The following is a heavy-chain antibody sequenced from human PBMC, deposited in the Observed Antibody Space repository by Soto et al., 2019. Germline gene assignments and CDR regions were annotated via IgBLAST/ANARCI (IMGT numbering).Heavy chain of an antibody. CDR3: AKPLSYYYYDSSGYRDY. D-gene: IGHD3-22*01. J-gene: IGHJ4*02. Sequence: GSLRVSCAASGFTFSSYAMSWVRQGPGKGLEWVSAISGSGGSTYYADSVKGRFTISRDNSKNTLYLQMNSLRAEDTAVYYCAKPLSYYYYDSSGYRDYWGQGTLVTVSS. V-gene: IGHV3-23*01. CDR1: GFTFSSYA. CDR2: ISGSGGST.